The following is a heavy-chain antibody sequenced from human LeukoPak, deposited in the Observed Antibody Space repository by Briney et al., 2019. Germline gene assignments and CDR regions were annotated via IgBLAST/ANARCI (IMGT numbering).Heavy chain of an antibody. Sequence: RGAPLLSSVASGFSFCTYLVTWGRPAPGKGGGGGGHMKGDGSEKHYVDSVKGRFTISRDNAKSSLYLQMNSLRAEDTAVYYCAKTGSSWFQNGNDAFDIWGQGTMVAVSS. J-gene: IGHJ3*02. D-gene: IGHD6-13*01. CDR3: AKTGSSWFQNGNDAFDI. CDR1: GFSFCTYL. CDR2: MKGDGSEK. V-gene: IGHV3-7*03.